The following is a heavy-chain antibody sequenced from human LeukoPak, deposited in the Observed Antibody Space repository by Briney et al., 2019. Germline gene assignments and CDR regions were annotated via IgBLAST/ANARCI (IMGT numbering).Heavy chain of an antibody. D-gene: IGHD3-10*01. Sequence: GVSVKVSCKASGYTFTGYYMHWVRQAPAQGREWMGWISAYNGNTKYAQKLQGRVTMTTDTSTSTAYMELRSLRSDGTAVYYCARDSDTMVRGVIIAGDYWGQGNLGSVSS. CDR2: ISAYNGNT. V-gene: IGHV1-18*04. J-gene: IGHJ4*02. CDR3: ARDSDTMVRGVIIAGDY. CDR1: GYTFTGYY.